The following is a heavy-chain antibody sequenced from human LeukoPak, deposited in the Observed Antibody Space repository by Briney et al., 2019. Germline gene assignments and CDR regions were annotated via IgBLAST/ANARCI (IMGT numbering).Heavy chain of an antibody. CDR3: ARRKDCSSTSCYQFAFDI. V-gene: IGHV1-2*02. D-gene: IGHD2-2*01. Sequence: ASVKVSCKASGYTFTGYYMHWVRQAPGQGLEWMGWINPNSGGTNYAQKFQGRVTMTRDTSISTAYMELSRLRSDDTAVYYCARRKDCSSTSCYQFAFDIWGQGTMVTVSS. J-gene: IGHJ3*02. CDR2: INPNSGGT. CDR1: GYTFTGYY.